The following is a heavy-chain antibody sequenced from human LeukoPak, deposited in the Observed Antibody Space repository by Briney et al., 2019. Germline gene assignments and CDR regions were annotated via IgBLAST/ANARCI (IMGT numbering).Heavy chain of an antibody. CDR1: GFTLSSYW. D-gene: IGHD2-2*01. Sequence: GGSLRLSCAASGFTLSSYWMSWVRQAPGKGLEWVANIKQDGSARDYVDSVKGRFTISRENAKNSLYLQMNSLRVDDTAIYYCARVYQSTSGRAIDYWGQGTLVTVSS. CDR3: ARVYQSTSGRAIDY. CDR2: IKQDGSAR. V-gene: IGHV3-7*01. J-gene: IGHJ4*02.